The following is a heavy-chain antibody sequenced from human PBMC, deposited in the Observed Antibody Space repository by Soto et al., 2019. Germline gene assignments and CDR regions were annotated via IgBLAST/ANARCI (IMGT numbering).Heavy chain of an antibody. CDR2: MNPNSGNT. J-gene: IGHJ1*01. Sequence: QVQLVQSGADVKKPGASVKVSCKASRYTFTTYDINWVRQAAGQGLEWMGWMNPNSGNTGYAHKFQGRVIMTRNTSTSTGYMELSGLTSGDTAVYYCARGRAPGGDYRSYFHHWGQGTLVTVSS. CDR1: RYTFTTYD. V-gene: IGHV1-8*01. D-gene: IGHD4-4*01. CDR3: ARGRAPGGDYRSYFHH.